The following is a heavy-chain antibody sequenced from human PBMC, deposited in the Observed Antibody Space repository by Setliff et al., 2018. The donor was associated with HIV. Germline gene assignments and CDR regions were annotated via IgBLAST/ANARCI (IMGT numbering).Heavy chain of an antibody. D-gene: IGHD6-13*01. CDR1: ANILTSNW. V-gene: IGHV5-51*01. CDR3: ARHRHTAAGTLDAFDI. J-gene: IGHJ3*02. CDR2: IHPVDSDT. Sequence: PGESLKISCQGSANILTSNWIGWVRQMPGKGLEWMGIIHPVDSDTRYSPSFQGQVTISADKSISTAYLQWSTLKASDTAIYYCARHRHTAAGTLDAFDIWGQGTVVTVSS.